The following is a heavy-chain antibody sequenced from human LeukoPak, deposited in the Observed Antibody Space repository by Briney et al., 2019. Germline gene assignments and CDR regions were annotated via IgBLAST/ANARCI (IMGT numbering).Heavy chain of an antibody. J-gene: IGHJ4*02. D-gene: IGHD3-9*01. CDR3: ARHPELRYFDWLLGVVGYFDY. CDR2: IYHSGST. CDR1: GYSISSGYY. Sequence: SETLSLTCTVSGYSISSGYYWGWIRQPPGKGLEWIGSIYHSGSTYYNPSLKSRVTISVDTSKNQFSLKLSSVTAADTAVYYCARHPELRYFDWLLGVVGYFDYWGQGTLVTVSS. V-gene: IGHV4-38-2*02.